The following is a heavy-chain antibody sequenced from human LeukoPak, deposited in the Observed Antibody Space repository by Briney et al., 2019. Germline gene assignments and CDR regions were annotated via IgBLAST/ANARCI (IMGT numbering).Heavy chain of an antibody. CDR3: AHRRHGYCGTTCYSFGH. Sequence: SGPTLVHPTQTLTLTCTFSGMSVSTSGVGVGWIGQPPEKALEWLAIIYWDDEKRYSPSLKSRLTITKDTSKNQVVLTMTNMDPVDTVTYYCAHRRHGYCGTTCYSFGHWGQGTLVTVSS. J-gene: IGHJ4*02. D-gene: IGHD2-2*01. CDR1: GMSVSTSGVG. V-gene: IGHV2-5*02. CDR2: IYWDDEK.